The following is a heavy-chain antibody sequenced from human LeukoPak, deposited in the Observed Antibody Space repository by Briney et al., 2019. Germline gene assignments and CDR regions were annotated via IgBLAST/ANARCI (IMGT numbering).Heavy chain of an antibody. CDR3: AAWEVIAATPPYFHH. CDR2: INTDGSST. J-gene: IGHJ1*01. D-gene: IGHD2-15*01. V-gene: IGHV3-74*03. Sequence: GGSLRLSCAASGFTFSSYAMHWVRQAPGKGLVWVSRINTDGSSTKYADSVKGRFTISRDNAKNTLYLQMDSLRVDDTAVYYCAAWEVIAATPPYFHHWGQGTLVTVSS. CDR1: GFTFSSYA.